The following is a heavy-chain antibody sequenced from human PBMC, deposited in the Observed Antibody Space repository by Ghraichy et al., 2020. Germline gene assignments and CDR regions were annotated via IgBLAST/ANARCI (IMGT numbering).Heavy chain of an antibody. D-gene: IGHD3-9*01. Sequence: GGSLRLSCAASGFTFSSYGLHWVRQAPGKGLEWVAVLSHDASNKYYADSVRGRLTISRDNSKKTLYLQMNSLRAEDTAVYYCTKGAYYDLLTGYLDDAFDIWGQWTMGTVSS. CDR3: TKGAYYDLLTGYLDDAFDI. CDR2: LSHDASNK. J-gene: IGHJ3*02. CDR1: GFTFSSYG. V-gene: IGHV3-30*18.